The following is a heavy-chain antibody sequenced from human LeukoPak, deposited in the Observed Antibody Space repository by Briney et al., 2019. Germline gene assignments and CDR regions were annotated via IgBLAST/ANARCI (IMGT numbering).Heavy chain of an antibody. CDR3: ARDLTGRSDY. Sequence: ASVKVSCKASGYTFTDYYMHWVRQAPGQGLEWMGWINPNSGGTNYAQSFQGRVTMTRDTSISTAYMELSRLRSDDTAVYYCARDLTGRSDYWGRGTLVTVSS. CDR1: GYTFTDYY. J-gene: IGHJ4*02. V-gene: IGHV1-2*02. D-gene: IGHD3-9*01. CDR2: INPNSGGT.